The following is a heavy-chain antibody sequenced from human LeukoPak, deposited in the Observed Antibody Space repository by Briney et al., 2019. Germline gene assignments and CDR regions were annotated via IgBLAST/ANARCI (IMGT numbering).Heavy chain of an antibody. V-gene: IGHV3-21*01. CDR3: ANNLYCASASCL. D-gene: IGHD2-2*01. Sequence: PGGSLRLSCAASGFIFSDYTMYWVRQAPGKGMEWVSSISPDSSYIFYADSVKGRFTISRDNAKNSLYLQMNSLRVEDTATYYCANNLYCASASCLWGQGTLVSVSS. CDR1: GFIFSDYT. CDR2: ISPDSSYI. J-gene: IGHJ4*02.